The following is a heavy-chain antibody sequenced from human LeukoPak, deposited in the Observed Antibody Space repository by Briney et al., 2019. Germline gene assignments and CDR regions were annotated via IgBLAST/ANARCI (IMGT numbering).Heavy chain of an antibody. V-gene: IGHV2-5*02. Sequence: SGPTLVNPTQTLTLTCTFSGFSLSTSGVGVGWIRQPPGKALEWFALIYWDDNKCYSPSLKSRLTITKDTSKNQVVLTMTNMDPMDTATYYCARRREGEVSGSWYFSNWGQGTLVTVSS. CDR1: GFSLSTSGVG. CDR2: IYWDDNK. CDR3: ARRREGEVSGSWYFSN. D-gene: IGHD6-13*01. J-gene: IGHJ4*02.